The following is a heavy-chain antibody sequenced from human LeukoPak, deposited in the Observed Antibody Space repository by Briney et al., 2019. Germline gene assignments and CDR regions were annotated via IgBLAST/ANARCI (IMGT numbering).Heavy chain of an antibody. D-gene: IGHD3-10*01. J-gene: IGHJ4*02. Sequence: SETLSLTCTVSGGSISSYYWSWIRQPAGKGLEWIGRIYTSGSTNYNPSLQSRVTISVDTSKNQFSLKVGSVTAGGAAGYYFPGDRITMLRGVIITTAFFDYWGQGTLVTVSS. CDR1: GGSISSYY. CDR3: PGDRITMLRGVIITTAFFDY. V-gene: IGHV4-4*07. CDR2: IYTSGST.